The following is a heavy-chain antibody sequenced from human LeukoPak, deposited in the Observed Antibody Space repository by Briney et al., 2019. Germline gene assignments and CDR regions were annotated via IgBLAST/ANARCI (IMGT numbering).Heavy chain of an antibody. V-gene: IGHV1-46*01. CDR3: ARILSVTIFGVAEDY. Sequence: GASVKVTCKASGDTFTSYYMHWVRQAPGQGLEWMGIINPSGGSTSYAQKFQGRVTMTRDTSTSTVYMELSSLRSEDTAVYYCARILSVTIFGVAEDYWGQGTLVTVSS. J-gene: IGHJ4*02. D-gene: IGHD3-3*01. CDR1: GDTFTSYY. CDR2: INPSGGST.